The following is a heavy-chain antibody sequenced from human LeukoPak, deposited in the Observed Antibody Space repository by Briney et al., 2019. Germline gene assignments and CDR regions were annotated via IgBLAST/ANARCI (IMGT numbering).Heavy chain of an antibody. J-gene: IGHJ6*02. Sequence: PSETLSLTCSVSGGSISNYFWTWIRQPPGKGLEWIGSIYYSGSTYYNPSLKSRVTISVDTSKNQFSLKLSSVTAADTAVYYCARSVGYCSGGSCYPLYYGMDVWGQGTTVTVSS. CDR2: IYYSGST. V-gene: IGHV4-39*01. CDR3: ARSVGYCSGGSCYPLYYGMDV. CDR1: GGSISNYF. D-gene: IGHD2-15*01.